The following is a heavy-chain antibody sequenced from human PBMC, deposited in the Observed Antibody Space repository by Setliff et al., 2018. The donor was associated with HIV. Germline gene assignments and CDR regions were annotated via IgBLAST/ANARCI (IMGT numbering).Heavy chain of an antibody. CDR2: INYSGST. J-gene: IGHJ3*02. CDR3: ARGLDSWSSHVFDM. D-gene: IGHD6-6*01. CDR1: VGSLRSYY. Sequence: PSETLSLTCGVYVGSLRSYYWSWIRQSPGKGLEWIGEINYSGSTNYNPSLKSRVTISIDTFKNQFSLKLSSVTAADTAVYYCARGLDSWSSHVFDMWGQGTMVTVSS. V-gene: IGHV4-34*01.